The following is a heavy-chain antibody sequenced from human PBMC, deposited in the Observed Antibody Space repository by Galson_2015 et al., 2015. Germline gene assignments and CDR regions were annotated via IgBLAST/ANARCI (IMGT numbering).Heavy chain of an antibody. CDR1: GFTFSTYW. CDR2: IKQDGSEK. Sequence: SLRLSCAASGFTFSTYWMRWVRQAPGKGLEWVANIKQDGSEKYYVDSVKGRFTISRDNAKNSLYLQMNSLRDEDTAVYYCARAKTYDFRSASRYYYYYYMDVWGKGTTVTVSS. CDR3: ARAKTYDFRSASRYYYYYYMDV. V-gene: IGHV3-7*01. J-gene: IGHJ6*03. D-gene: IGHD3-3*01.